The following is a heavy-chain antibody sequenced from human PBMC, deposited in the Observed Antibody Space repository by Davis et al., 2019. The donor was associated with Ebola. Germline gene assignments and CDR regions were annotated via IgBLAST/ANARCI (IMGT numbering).Heavy chain of an antibody. V-gene: IGHV1-69*13. D-gene: IGHD2-8*01. J-gene: IGHJ5*01. CDR1: GYTFTSYA. CDR2: IIPMFGTA. CDR3: ARGRDCTNGVCYKAHWFDS. Sequence: SSVQVSCKASGYTFTSYAMNWVRQAPGQGLEWMGGIIPMFGTANYAQKFQGRVTITADESTSTAYMELSSLRSEDTAVYYCARGRDCTNGVCYKAHWFDSWGQGTLVTVSS.